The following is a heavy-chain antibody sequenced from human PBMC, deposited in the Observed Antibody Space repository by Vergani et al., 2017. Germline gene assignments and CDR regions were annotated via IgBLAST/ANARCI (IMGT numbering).Heavy chain of an antibody. CDR1: GFTFSSYG. Sequence: QVQLVESGGGVVQPGRSLRLSCAASGFTFSSYGMHWVRQAPGKGLEWVAVIWDDGSNKYYADSVKGRFTISRDNSKNTLYLQMNSLRAEDTAVYYCARDSRSGDTATGFDPWGQGTLVTVSS. J-gene: IGHJ5*02. CDR2: IWDDGSNK. CDR3: ARDSRSGDTATGFDP. V-gene: IGHV3-33*01. D-gene: IGHD5-18*01.